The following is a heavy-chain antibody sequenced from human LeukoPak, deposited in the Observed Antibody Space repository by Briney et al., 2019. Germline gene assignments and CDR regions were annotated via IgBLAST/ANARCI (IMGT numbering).Heavy chain of an antibody. CDR1: GGTFSSYA. CDR3: ASDRTKGFFGNDY. Sequence: EASVKLSCKACGGTFSSYAISWVRQAPGQGLEWMGRIIPILGIANYAQKFQGRVTITADKSTSTAYMELSSLRSEDTAVYYCASDRTKGFFGNDYWGQGTLVTVSS. D-gene: IGHD1-7*01. J-gene: IGHJ4*02. CDR2: IIPILGIA. V-gene: IGHV1-69*04.